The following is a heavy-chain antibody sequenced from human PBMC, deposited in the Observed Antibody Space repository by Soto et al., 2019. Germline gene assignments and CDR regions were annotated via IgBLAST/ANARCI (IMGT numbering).Heavy chain of an antibody. V-gene: IGHV4-31*03. Sequence: QVQLQESGPGLVKPSQTLSLTCTVSGGSIRNGNYYWSWIRQLPGKGLKWIGNIYYIGTTSYNPSLKSRVIISIDTSKNQFSLELTSVAAADTAVYYCAKNETTRPWFDPWGQGTLVTVSS. CDR1: GGSIRNGNYY. J-gene: IGHJ5*02. CDR3: AKNETTRPWFDP. D-gene: IGHD1-1*01. CDR2: IYYIGTT.